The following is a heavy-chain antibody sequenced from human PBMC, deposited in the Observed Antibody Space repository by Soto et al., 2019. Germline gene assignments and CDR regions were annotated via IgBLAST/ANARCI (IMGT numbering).Heavy chain of an antibody. CDR1: GGSISSGGYY. D-gene: IGHD2-21*01. Sequence: SETLSLTCTVSGGSISSGGYYWSWIRQHPGKGLEWIGYIYYSGSTYYNPSLKSRVTISVDTSKNQFSLYLQMNNLRAEDTAVYYCAREPPIWLQIDYWGQGTLVTVSS. V-gene: IGHV4-31*03. CDR3: AREPPIWLQIDY. J-gene: IGHJ4*02. CDR2: IYYSGST.